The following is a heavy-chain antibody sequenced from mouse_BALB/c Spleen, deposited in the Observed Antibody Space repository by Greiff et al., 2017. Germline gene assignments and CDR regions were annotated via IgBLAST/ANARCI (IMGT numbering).Heavy chain of an antibody. CDR1: GFTFSSFG. V-gene: IGHV5-17*02. Sequence: EVQLVESEGGLVQPGGSRKLSCAASGFTFSSFGMHWVRQAPEKGLEWVAYISSGSSTIYYADTVKGRFTISRDNPKNTLFLQMTSLRSEDTAMYYCAQDYYGAMDYWGQGTSVTVSS. J-gene: IGHJ4*01. CDR2: ISSGSSTI. D-gene: IGHD2-1*01. CDR3: AQDYYGAMDY.